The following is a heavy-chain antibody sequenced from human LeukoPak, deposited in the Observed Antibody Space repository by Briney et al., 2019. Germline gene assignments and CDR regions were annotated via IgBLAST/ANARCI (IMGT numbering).Heavy chain of an antibody. Sequence: GGSLRLSCAASGFTFSSYSMNWVRQAPGKGLEWVSYISSSSSTIYYADSVKGRFTISRDNAKNSLYLQMNSLRAEDTAVYYCARVLGYSSSPWGQGTLVTVSS. D-gene: IGHD6-13*01. J-gene: IGHJ5*02. CDR1: GFTFSSYS. CDR3: ARVLGYSSSP. V-gene: IGHV3-48*04. CDR2: ISSSSSTI.